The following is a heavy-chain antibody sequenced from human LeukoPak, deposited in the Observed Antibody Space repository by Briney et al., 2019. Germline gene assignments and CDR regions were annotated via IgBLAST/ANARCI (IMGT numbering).Heavy chain of an antibody. D-gene: IGHD2-15*01. CDR2: INPSGAST. J-gene: IGHJ3*02. V-gene: IGHV1-46*01. CDR3: AREYIVVVVAATDHYDAFDI. Sequence: GASVKVSCKASGYTFTNYYIHWVRQAPGQGLEWMGIINPSGASTSYAQKFQGRVTMTRDMSTSTVYMGLSSLRSEDTGVYYCAREYIVVVVAATDHYDAFDIWGQGTMVTVSS. CDR1: GYTFTNYY.